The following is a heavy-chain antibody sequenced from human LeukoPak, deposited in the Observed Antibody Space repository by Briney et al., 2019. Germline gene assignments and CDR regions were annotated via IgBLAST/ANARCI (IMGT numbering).Heavy chain of an antibody. J-gene: IGHJ5*02. V-gene: IGHV4-59*01. CDR3: ARDYGGNSPGWFDP. Sequence: PSETLSLTCTVSGGSISSYYWNWTRQPPGKGLEWIGYIYYSGSTNYNPSLKSRVTISVDTSKNQFSLKLSSVTAADTAVYYCARDYGGNSPGWFDPWGQGTLVTVSS. CDR1: GGSISSYY. D-gene: IGHD4-23*01. CDR2: IYYSGST.